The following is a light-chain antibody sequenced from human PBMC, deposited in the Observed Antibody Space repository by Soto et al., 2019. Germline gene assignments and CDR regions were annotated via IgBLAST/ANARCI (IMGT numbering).Light chain of an antibody. J-gene: IGKJ1*01. CDR3: QQSDSTPPWT. CDR2: AAS. Sequence: DIQMTQSPSSLSVSVGDRFTIACRSSQTISSYLNWYQQKPGKAPKLLIYAASSLQSGVPSRFSGSGSGTDFTLTISSLQPEDFATYFCQQSDSTPPWTFGQGTKVDIK. CDR1: QTISSY. V-gene: IGKV1-39*01.